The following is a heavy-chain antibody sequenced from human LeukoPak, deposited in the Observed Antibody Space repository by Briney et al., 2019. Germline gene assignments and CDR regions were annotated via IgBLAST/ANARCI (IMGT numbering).Heavy chain of an antibody. CDR3: ARDIGRGYSYGPFDY. V-gene: IGHV3-33*08. D-gene: IGHD5-12*01. Sequence: GGSLRLSCVVSGITFDGYAMHWVRQAPGKGLEWVALIWYDGSKKYYADSVEGRFTISRDNSKNTLYLQMNSLRADDTAVYYCARDIGRGYSYGPFDYWGQGTLVTVSS. CDR2: IWYDGSKK. J-gene: IGHJ4*02. CDR1: GITFDGYA.